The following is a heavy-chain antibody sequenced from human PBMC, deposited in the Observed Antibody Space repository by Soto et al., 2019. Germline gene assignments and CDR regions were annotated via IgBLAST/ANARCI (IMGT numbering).Heavy chain of an antibody. J-gene: IGHJ6*02. CDR3: ARTRIAARPYYGMDV. V-gene: IGHV3-23*01. CDR2: ISGSGGST. Sequence: PGGSLRLSCAASGFSFSSYAMSWVRQAPGKGLEWVSAISGSGGSTYYADSVKGRFTISRDNSKNTLYLQMNSLRAEDTAVYYCARTRIAARPYYGMDVWGQGTTVTVSS. CDR1: GFSFSSYA. D-gene: IGHD6-13*01.